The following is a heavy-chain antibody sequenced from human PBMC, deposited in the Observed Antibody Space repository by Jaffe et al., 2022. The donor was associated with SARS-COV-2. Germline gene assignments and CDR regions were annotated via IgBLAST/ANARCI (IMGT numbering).Heavy chain of an antibody. CDR1: GYTFTSYA. CDR3: ARYSPLREETYYYYYMDV. Sequence: QVQLVQSGAEVKKPGASVKVSCKASGYTFTSYAMHWVRQAPGQRLEWMGWINAGNGNTKYSQKFQGRVTITRDTSASTAYMELSSLRSEDTAVYYCARYSPLREETYYYYYMDVWGKGTTVTVSS. CDR2: INAGNGNT. D-gene: IGHD2-21*01. J-gene: IGHJ6*03. V-gene: IGHV1-3*01.